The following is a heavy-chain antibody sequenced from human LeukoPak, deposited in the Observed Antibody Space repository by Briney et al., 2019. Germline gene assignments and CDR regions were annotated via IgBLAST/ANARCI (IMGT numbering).Heavy chain of an antibody. J-gene: IGHJ4*02. Sequence: ASVKVSCKASGYTFTGYYMHWVRQAPGQGLEWMGWINPNSGGTNYARKFQGRVTMTRDTSISTAYMELSRLRSDDTAVYYCARSDYGDYGYYFDYWGQGTLVTVSS. CDR2: INPNSGGT. V-gene: IGHV1-2*02. CDR1: GYTFTGYY. D-gene: IGHD4-17*01. CDR3: ARSDYGDYGYYFDY.